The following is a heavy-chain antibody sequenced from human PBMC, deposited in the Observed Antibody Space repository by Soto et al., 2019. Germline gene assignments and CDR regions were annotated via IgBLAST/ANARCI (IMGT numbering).Heavy chain of an antibody. Sequence: PSETLSITCAVYGGSFSGYYWSWIRQPPGKGLEWIGEINHSGSTNYNPSLKSRVTISVDTSKNQFSLKLSSVTAADTAVYYCARGYGSGWYIGEHPYLLAVWGKGTSVTVSS. J-gene: IGHJ6*04. CDR3: ARGYGSGWYIGEHPYLLAV. D-gene: IGHD6-19*01. V-gene: IGHV4-34*01. CDR1: GGSFSGYY. CDR2: INHSGST.